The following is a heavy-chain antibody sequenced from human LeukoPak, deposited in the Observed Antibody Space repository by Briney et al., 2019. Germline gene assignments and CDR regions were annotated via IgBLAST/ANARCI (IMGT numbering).Heavy chain of an antibody. J-gene: IGHJ4*02. CDR3: ARSVEMATIYFDY. CDR2: INPNSGGT. V-gene: IGHV1-2*02. CDR1: GYTFTGYY. D-gene: IGHD5-24*01. Sequence: GASVKVSCKASGYTFTGYYMHWVRQAPGQGLEWMGWINPNSGGTNYAQKFQGRVTMTRDTSISTAYMELSRLRSDDTAVYYCARSVEMATIYFDYWGQGTLVTVSS.